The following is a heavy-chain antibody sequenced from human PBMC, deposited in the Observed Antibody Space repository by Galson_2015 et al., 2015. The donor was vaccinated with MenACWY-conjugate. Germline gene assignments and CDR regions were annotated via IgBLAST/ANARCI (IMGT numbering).Heavy chain of an antibody. Sequence: SLRLSCAASGFTFSSYWMSWVRQAPGKGLEWVANIKQDGSEKYYVDSVKGRFTISRDNAKNSLYLQTNSLRAEDTAVYYCASSGYSYGFADSVDIWGQGTMVTVSS. D-gene: IGHD5-18*01. CDR2: IKQDGSEK. CDR3: ASSGYSYGFADSVDI. CDR1: GFTFSSYW. V-gene: IGHV3-7*03. J-gene: IGHJ3*02.